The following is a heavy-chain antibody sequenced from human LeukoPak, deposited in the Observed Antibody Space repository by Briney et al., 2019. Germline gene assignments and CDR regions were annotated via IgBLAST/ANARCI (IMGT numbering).Heavy chain of an antibody. D-gene: IGHD4-17*01. Sequence: PGGSLRLSCAASGFTFSSFAMSWVRQAPGKGLEWVSAISGSGGNTYYADSVKGRFTIPRDNSKNTLYLQMNSLRAEDTAVYYCAKDHTTVTTFYFDYWGQGTLVTVSS. J-gene: IGHJ4*02. CDR3: AKDHTTVTTFYFDY. V-gene: IGHV3-23*01. CDR2: ISGSGGNT. CDR1: GFTFSSFA.